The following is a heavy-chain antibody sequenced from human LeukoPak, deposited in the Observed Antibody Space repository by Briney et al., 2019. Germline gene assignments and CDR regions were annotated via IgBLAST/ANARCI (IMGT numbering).Heavy chain of an antibody. V-gene: IGHV3-30*18. D-gene: IGHD2-2*02. CDR1: GFTFSSYG. CDR2: ISYEGSNK. CDR3: AKDDCSSTSCYMGYYFDY. Sequence: GRSLRLSCAASGFTFSSYGMHWVRQAPGKGLEWVAVISYEGSNKYYADSVKGRFTISRDNSKNTLYLQMNSLRAEDTAVYYCAKDDCSSTSCYMGYYFDYWGQGTLVTVSS. J-gene: IGHJ4*02.